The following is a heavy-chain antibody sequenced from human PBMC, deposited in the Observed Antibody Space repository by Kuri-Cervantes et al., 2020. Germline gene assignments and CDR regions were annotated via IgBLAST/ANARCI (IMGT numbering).Heavy chain of an antibody. CDR2: IKQDGSEK. CDR1: GFTFSSYW. V-gene: IGHV3-7*01. D-gene: IGHD1-1*01. J-gene: IGHJ4*02. CDR3: ASRRWVPRRLGFGY. Sequence: GGSLRLSCAASGFTFSSYWMSWVRQAPGKGLEWVANIKQDGSEKYYVDSVKGRFTISRDNAKNSLYLQMNSLRAEDTAVYYCASRRWVPRRLGFGYWGQGTLVTVSS.